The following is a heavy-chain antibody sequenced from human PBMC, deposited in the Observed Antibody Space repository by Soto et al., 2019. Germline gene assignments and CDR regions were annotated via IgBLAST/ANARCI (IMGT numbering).Heavy chain of an antibody. J-gene: IGHJ5*01. CDR1: GGCSSSGGYY. V-gene: IGHV4-31*03. CDR3: ARTRAGRAWFDS. CDR2: ISYSGST. D-gene: IGHD1-26*01. Sequence: SEPLSLTCPVSGGCSSSGGYYWSWIRQHPGKGLELIVHISYSGSTYYVQSLKSRVTILVDTTNNHFFVKLDSVTSADTAVYYCARTRAGRAWFDSLGHGTLVTVSS.